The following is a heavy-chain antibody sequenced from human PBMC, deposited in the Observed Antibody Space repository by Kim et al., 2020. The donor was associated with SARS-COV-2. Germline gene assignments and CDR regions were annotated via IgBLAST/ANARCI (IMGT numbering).Heavy chain of an antibody. CDR2: INTNTGNP. Sequence: ASVKVSCKASGYSFTNYAVHWVRQAPGQGLEWMGWINTNTGNPTYARGLTGRFVFSLDTSVSTAYLLISSLKAEDSAVYYCARSEGVVGVASQYFDYWGQGSLVTVFS. J-gene: IGHJ4*02. V-gene: IGHV7-4-1*02. CDR1: GYSFTNYA. D-gene: IGHD2-15*01. CDR3: ARSEGVVGVASQYFDY.